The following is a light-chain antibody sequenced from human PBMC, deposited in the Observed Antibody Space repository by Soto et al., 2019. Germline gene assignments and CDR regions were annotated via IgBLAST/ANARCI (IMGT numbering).Light chain of an antibody. J-gene: IGKJ2*01. CDR3: QQYGSSPMYT. CDR2: GSS. V-gene: IGKV3-20*01. CDR1: QIVSTTY. Sequence: EIVLTQSPGTLSLSPGERATLSCRASQIVSTTYLAWYQQKPGQAPRLLIYGSSSTAPGIPDRFSGSGSGTDFTLTSSRLEPEDFAVYYCQQYGSSPMYTCGQGTKLEIK.